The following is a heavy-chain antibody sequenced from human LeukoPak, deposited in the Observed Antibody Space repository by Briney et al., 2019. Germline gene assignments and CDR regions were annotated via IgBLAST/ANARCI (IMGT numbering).Heavy chain of an antibody. Sequence: GGSLRLSCAASGFTFSSYWMSWARQAPGKGLEWVANIKQDGSEKYYVDSVKGRFTISRDNAKNSLYLQMNSLRAEDTAVYYCARDWYYDFWSGSYYFDYWGQGTLVTVSS. J-gene: IGHJ4*02. CDR1: GFTFSSYW. V-gene: IGHV3-7*01. CDR3: ARDWYYDFWSGSYYFDY. D-gene: IGHD3-3*01. CDR2: IKQDGSEK.